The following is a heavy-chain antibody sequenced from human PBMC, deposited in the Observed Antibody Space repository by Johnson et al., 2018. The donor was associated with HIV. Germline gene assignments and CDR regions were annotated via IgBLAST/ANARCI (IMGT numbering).Heavy chain of an antibody. Sequence: QVQLVESGGGVVQPGRSLRLSCAATGFTFSSFGMHWVRQDPGKGLEWVALISYDGSNKYYADSVKGRFSISRDNSKNTLYLQMNSLRGEETAVYYCARGDIGWNDDFAFDIWGQGTMVTVSS. V-gene: IGHV3-30*03. CDR2: ISYDGSNK. CDR3: ARGDIGWNDDFAFDI. CDR1: GFTFSSFG. D-gene: IGHD1-1*01. J-gene: IGHJ3*02.